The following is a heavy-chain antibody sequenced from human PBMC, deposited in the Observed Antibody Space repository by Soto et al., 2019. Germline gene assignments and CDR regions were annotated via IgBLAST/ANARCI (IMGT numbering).Heavy chain of an antibody. CDR1: GFTFSSYN. J-gene: IGHJ6*03. V-gene: IGHV3-21*01. CDR2: ISSSGSHI. D-gene: IGHD2-2*01. Sequence: GGSLRLSCGASGFTFSSYNMNWVRQAPGKGLEWVSSISSSGSHIYYADSLKGRFTISRDKAKNSLYLQMNSLRAEETGVYYCARAIPPGYCSTTSCYPYYYYYYMDVWGKGTTVTVSS. CDR3: ARAIPPGYCSTTSCYPYYYYYYMDV.